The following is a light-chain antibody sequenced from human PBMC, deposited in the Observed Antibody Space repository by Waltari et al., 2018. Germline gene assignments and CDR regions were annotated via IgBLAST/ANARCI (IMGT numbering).Light chain of an antibody. J-gene: IGKJ1*01. V-gene: IGKV3-15*01. Sequence: EIVMTQSPATLSVSPGERATLSCRARQSVSSNLAWYQQKPGQAPRLLIYGASTRATGIPARFSGSGSGTEFTLTISSMQSEDFAVYYCQQYNNWPPRTSGQGTKVEIK. CDR2: GAS. CDR3: QQYNNWPPRT. CDR1: QSVSSN.